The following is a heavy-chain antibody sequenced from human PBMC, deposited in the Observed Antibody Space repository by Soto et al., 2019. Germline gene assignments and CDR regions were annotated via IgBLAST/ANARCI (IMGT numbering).Heavy chain of an antibody. CDR3: ARVSYGDLSYFDY. D-gene: IGHD4-17*01. Sequence: SQTLSLTCTVSGGSISSGGYYWSWIRQHPGKGLEWIGYIYYSGSTYYNPSLKSRVTISVDTSKNQFSLKLSSVTAADTAVYYCARVSYGDLSYFDYWGQGTLVTVSS. CDR1: GGSISSGGYY. V-gene: IGHV4-31*03. CDR2: IYYSGST. J-gene: IGHJ4*02.